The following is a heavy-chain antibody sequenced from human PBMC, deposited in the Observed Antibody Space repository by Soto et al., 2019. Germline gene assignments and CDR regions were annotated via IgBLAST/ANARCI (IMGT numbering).Heavy chain of an antibody. Sequence: SETLSLTCTVSGGSISSGGYYWSWIRQHPGKGLEWIGYIYYSGSTYYNPSLKSRVTISVDTSKNQFSLKLSPVTAADTAVYYCARDSSSWCEYYYMDVWGKGTTVTVSS. D-gene: IGHD6-13*01. CDR1: GGSISSGGYY. CDR2: IYYSGST. V-gene: IGHV4-31*03. CDR3: ARDSSSWCEYYYMDV. J-gene: IGHJ6*03.